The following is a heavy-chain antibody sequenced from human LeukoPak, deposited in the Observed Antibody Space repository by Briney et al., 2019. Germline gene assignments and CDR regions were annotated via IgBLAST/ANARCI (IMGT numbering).Heavy chain of an antibody. V-gene: IGHV4-38-2*02. Sequence: PSETLSLTCTVSGYSISSGYYWGWIRQPPGKGLEWIGSIYHSGSTYYNPSLKSRVTISVDTSKNQFSLKLSSVTAADTAVYYCARGPGSYASGYYYYYMDVWGKGTTVSVSS. CDR2: IYHSGST. J-gene: IGHJ6*03. D-gene: IGHD3-10*01. CDR3: ARGPGSYASGYYYYYMDV. CDR1: GYSISSGYY.